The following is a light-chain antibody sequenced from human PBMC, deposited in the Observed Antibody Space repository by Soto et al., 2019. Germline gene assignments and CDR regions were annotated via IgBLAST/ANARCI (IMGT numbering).Light chain of an antibody. CDR3: QSYDSSLRNVI. V-gene: IGLV1-40*01. CDR2: GNS. CDR1: SSNIGANYD. Sequence: QSVLTQPPSVSGAPGQGVTISCTGGSSNIGANYDVHWYQQLPGTAPKVLIYGNSNRPSGVPDRFSGSKSGTSASLAITGLKVENEADYSCQSYDSSLRNVIFGGGTKLTAL. J-gene: IGLJ2*01.